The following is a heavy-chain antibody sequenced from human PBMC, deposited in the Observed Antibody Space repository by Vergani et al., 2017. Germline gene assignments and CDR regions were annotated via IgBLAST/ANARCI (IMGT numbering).Heavy chain of an antibody. CDR1: GFTFDDYA. CDR3: AKDNGLYSSGRYPLDY. CDR2: ISWNGGSI. J-gene: IGHJ4*02. V-gene: IGHV3-9*01. D-gene: IGHD6-19*01. Sequence: EVQLVESGGGLVQPGRSLRLSCAASGFTFDDYAMHWVRQAPGKGLEWVSGISWNGGSIGYADSVKGRFTISRDNAKNSLYLQMNSLRAEDTALYYCAKDNGLYSSGRYPLDYWGQGTLVTVSS.